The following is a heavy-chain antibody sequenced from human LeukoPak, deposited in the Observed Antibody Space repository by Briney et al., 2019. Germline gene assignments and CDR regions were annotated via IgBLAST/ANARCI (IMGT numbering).Heavy chain of an antibody. Sequence: GGSLRLSCAASGFTFSSYEMNWVRQAPGKGLEWVSYISSSGSTIYYADSVMGRFTISRDNAKNSLYLQMNSLRAEDTAVYYCARYSYGSEGFDPWGQGTLVTVSS. CDR2: ISSSGSTI. V-gene: IGHV3-48*03. D-gene: IGHD5-18*01. CDR1: GFTFSSYE. J-gene: IGHJ5*02. CDR3: ARYSYGSEGFDP.